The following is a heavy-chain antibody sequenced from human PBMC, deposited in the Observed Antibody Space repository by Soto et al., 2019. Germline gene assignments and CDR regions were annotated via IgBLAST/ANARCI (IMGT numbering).Heavy chain of an antibody. CDR2: IYYSGRP. Sequence: QVQLQESGPGLVKPSQTLSLTCTVSGGSISTGGYYWTWLRQHPGKRLDWIGSIYYSGRPYYNPSLKSRVTISSVTSRYQSALALSSVTAADAALYDCGRGLSVALLDNLGDATLVTVSS. V-gene: IGHV4-31*03. D-gene: IGHD2-15*01. CDR3: GRGLSVALLDN. CDR1: GGSISTGGYY. J-gene: IGHJ4*01.